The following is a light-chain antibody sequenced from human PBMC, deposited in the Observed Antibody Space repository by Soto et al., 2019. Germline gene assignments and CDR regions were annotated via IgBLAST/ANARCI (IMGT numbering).Light chain of an antibody. Sequence: DIQMTQSPSTLSASVGDRVTITCRDSQSISNWLAWYQQKLGKAPKLLIYRASILESGVPSRFSGSGSGTEFTLTISSLQPDDFATYYCQQYNSYSPRLTFGGGTK. CDR3: QQYNSYSPRLT. CDR1: QSISNW. CDR2: RAS. V-gene: IGKV1-5*03. J-gene: IGKJ4*01.